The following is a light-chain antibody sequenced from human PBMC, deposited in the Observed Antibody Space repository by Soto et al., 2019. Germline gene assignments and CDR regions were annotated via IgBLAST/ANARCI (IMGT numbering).Light chain of an antibody. V-gene: IGKV3-15*01. CDR2: GAS. J-gene: IGKJ4*01. CDR3: QECNNWPALT. Sequence: EIVMTQSPATLSVSPGERATLSCRANQSVSSNLAWYQQKPGQAPRLLISGASTRATGIPDRFSGSGSGTEFTLTISSLQSEDFAVYYCQECNNWPALTFGGGTKVDIK. CDR1: QSVSSN.